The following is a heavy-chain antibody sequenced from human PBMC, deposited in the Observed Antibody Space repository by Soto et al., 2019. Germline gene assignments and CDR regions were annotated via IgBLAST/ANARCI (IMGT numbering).Heavy chain of an antibody. D-gene: IGHD1-26*01. Sequence: QVQLQESGPGLVKPSETLSLTCTVSGGSISSYYWSWIRQPPGKGLEWIGYIYDSGSTNYNPSLKSRVTISVDTSKNQFSLKLSSVTAADTAVYYCARDVGVGATSSYYYYGMDVWGQGTTVTVSS. CDR1: GGSISSYY. CDR3: ARDVGVGATSSYYYYGMDV. V-gene: IGHV4-59*01. J-gene: IGHJ6*02. CDR2: IYDSGST.